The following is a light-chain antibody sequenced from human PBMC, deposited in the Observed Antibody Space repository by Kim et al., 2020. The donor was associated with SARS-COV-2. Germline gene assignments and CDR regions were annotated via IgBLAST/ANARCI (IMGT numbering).Light chain of an antibody. CDR3: LQYNNLPYT. J-gene: IGKJ2*01. V-gene: IGKV1-33*01. CDR1: QDISKF. CDR2: DES. Sequence: SASVGDTVTLTCQASQDISKFINWFQQKPGTAPRLLVFDESVLEVGVPSRFRGSGSGTLFTLTINSLQPEDVATYFCLQYNNLPYTFGQGTKLEI.